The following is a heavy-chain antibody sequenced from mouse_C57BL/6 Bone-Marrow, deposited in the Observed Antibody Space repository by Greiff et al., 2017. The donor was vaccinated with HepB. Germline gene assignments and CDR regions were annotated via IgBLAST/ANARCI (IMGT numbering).Heavy chain of an antibody. D-gene: IGHD1-1*01. V-gene: IGHV1-69*01. CDR3: ASPYGSSYDWYFDV. CDR2: IDPSDSYT. J-gene: IGHJ1*03. Sequence: VQLQQPGAELVMPGASVKLSCKASGYTFTSYWMHWVKQRPGQGLEWIGEIDPSDSYTNYNQKFKGKSTLTVDKSSSTAYMQLSSLTSEDSAVYYCASPYGSSYDWYFDVWGTGTTVTVSS. CDR1: GYTFTSYW.